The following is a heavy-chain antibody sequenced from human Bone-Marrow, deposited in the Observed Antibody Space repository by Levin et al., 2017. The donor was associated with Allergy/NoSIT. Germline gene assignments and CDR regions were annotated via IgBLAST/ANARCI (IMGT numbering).Heavy chain of an antibody. Sequence: TSSETLSLTCSVSGGSVRRENYYWSWIRQPPGKRLEWIGYISYSGSTTYSPSLESRVTISLGASENQFSLRLSSLTAADTAVYYCARDHGDSSDAFAIWGQGTMVTVSS. CDR2: ISYSGST. CDR3: ARDHGDSSDAFAI. J-gene: IGHJ3*02. V-gene: IGHV4-61*01. D-gene: IGHD4-17*01. CDR1: GGSVRRENYY.